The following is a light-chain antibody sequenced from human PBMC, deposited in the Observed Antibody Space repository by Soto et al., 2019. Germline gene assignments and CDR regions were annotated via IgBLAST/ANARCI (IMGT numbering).Light chain of an antibody. J-gene: IGLJ1*01. CDR2: EVS. V-gene: IGLV2-14*01. CDR3: SSYTSSSALYV. CDR1: SSDLGGYNY. Sequence: QSALTQPASVSGSPGQSITISCTGTSSDLGGYNYVSWYQQHPGKAPKLMIYEVSNRPSGVSNRFSGSTSGNTASLTISGLQAEDEADYYCSSYTSSSALYVFGTGTKVTVL.